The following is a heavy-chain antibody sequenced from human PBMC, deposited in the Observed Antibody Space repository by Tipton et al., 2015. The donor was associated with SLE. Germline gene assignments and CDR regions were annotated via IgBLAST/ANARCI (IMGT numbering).Heavy chain of an antibody. J-gene: IGHJ6*03. Sequence: TLSLTCAVSGGSITSSNWWTWVRQTPGKGLEWIGEIYHSGSTNYNPSLMSRVTLSVDRSKDQFSLKLSSVTAADTAVYYCARGGSSWSGYYYYMDVWGKGTTVTVSS. CDR3: ARGGSSWSGYYYYMDV. D-gene: IGHD6-13*01. V-gene: IGHV4-4*02. CDR2: IYHSGST. CDR1: GGSITSSNW.